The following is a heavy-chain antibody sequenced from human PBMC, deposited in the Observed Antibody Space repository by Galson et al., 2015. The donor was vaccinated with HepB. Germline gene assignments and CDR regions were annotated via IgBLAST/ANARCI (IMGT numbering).Heavy chain of an antibody. V-gene: IGHV3-33*08. CDR3: ASPYSSSDYGMDV. CDR1: GFIFSSHW. J-gene: IGHJ6*02. Sequence: SLRLSCAASGFIFSSHWMSWVRQAPGKGLEWVAVIWYDGSNKYYADSVKGRFTISRDNSKNTLYLQMNSLRAEDTAVYYCASPYSSSDYGMDVWGQGTTVTVSS. D-gene: IGHD6-13*01. CDR2: IWYDGSNK.